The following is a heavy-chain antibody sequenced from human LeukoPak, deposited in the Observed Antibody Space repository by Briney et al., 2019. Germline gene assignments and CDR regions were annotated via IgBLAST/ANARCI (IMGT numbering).Heavy chain of an antibody. D-gene: IGHD5-18*01. J-gene: IGHJ4*02. Sequence: SETLSLTCTVSGGSISGYYWHWIRQSPGMGLEWIGYINYSATTDYNPSLKSRVTISVDTSKNQFSLNLRSATAADTAVYYCAREYSSFEYWGQGILVTVSS. CDR3: AREYSSFEY. CDR2: INYSATT. V-gene: IGHV4-59*01. CDR1: GGSISGYY.